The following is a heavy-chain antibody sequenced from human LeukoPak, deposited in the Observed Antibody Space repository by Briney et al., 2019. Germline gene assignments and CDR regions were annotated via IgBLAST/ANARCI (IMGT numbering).Heavy chain of an antibody. Sequence: SETLSLTCAVYGGSFSGYYWSWIRQPPGKGLEWIGEINHSGSTNYNPSLKSRVTISVDTSKNQFSLKLSSVTAADTAVYYCASSGETAAAQTYYFDYWGQGTLVTVSS. J-gene: IGHJ4*02. CDR1: GGSFSGYY. CDR3: ASSGETAAAQTYYFDY. V-gene: IGHV4-34*01. CDR2: INHSGST. D-gene: IGHD6-13*01.